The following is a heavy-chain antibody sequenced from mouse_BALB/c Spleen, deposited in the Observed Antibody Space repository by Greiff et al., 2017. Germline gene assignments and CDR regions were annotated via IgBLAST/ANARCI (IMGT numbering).Heavy chain of an antibody. J-gene: IGHJ3*01. CDR3: TGWDGNWFAY. CDR2: IYPGNSDT. Sequence: VQLQQSGTVLARPGASVKMSCKASGYSFTSYWMHWVKQRPGQGLEWIGAIYPGNSDTSYNQKFKGKAKLTAVTSASTAYMELSSLTNEDSAVYYCTGWDGNWFAYWGQGTLVTVSA. V-gene: IGHV1-5*01. D-gene: IGHD2-1*01. CDR1: GYSFTSYW.